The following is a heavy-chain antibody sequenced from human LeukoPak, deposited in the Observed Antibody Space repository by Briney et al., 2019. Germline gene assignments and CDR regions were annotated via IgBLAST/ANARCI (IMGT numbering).Heavy chain of an antibody. J-gene: IGHJ4*02. CDR1: GFTFSSYA. Sequence: GGSLRLSCAAPGFTFSSYAMHWVRQAPGKGLEWVAVISYDGSNKYYADSVKGRFTISRDNSKNTLYLQMNSLRAEDTAVYYCARSCGSGSLDYFDYWGQGTLVTVSS. CDR3: ARSCGSGSLDYFDY. V-gene: IGHV3-30*04. D-gene: IGHD3-10*01. CDR2: ISYDGSNK.